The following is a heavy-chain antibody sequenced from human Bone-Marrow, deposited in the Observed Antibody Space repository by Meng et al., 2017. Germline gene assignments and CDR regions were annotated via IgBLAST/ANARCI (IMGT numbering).Heavy chain of an antibody. CDR3: ARVKAGYSYGYSWFDP. CDR2: IYYSGST. Sequence: QVQLQESGPGLVKPSQTLSLTCTFSVGSITSGGYYWSWIRQHPGKGLEWIGYIYYSGSTYYNPSLKSRVTMSLDTSKNQFSLKLTSVTAADTAVYYCARVKAGYSYGYSWFDPWGQGTLVTVSS. D-gene: IGHD5-18*01. V-gene: IGHV4-31*03. J-gene: IGHJ5*02. CDR1: VGSITSGGYY.